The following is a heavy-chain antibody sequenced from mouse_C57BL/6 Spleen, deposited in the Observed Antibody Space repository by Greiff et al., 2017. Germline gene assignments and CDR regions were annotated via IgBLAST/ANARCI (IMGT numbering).Heavy chain of an antibody. CDR1: GFTFSDYG. Sequence: EVKLQESGGGLVKPGGSLKLSCAASGFTFSDYGMHWVRQAPEKGLEWVAYISSGSSTIYYADTVKGRFTISRDNAKNTLFLQMTSLRSEDTAMYYCAREDYGNYDAMDYWGQGTSVTVSS. CDR3: AREDYGNYDAMDY. D-gene: IGHD2-1*01. CDR2: ISSGSSTI. J-gene: IGHJ4*01. V-gene: IGHV5-17*01.